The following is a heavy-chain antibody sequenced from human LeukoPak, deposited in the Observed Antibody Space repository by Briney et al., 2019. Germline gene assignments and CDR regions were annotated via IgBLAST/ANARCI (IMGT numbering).Heavy chain of an antibody. CDR3: ARDNWGFDY. CDR1: GFTFNSYG. D-gene: IGHD7-27*01. J-gene: IGHJ4*02. CDR2: ISYDGSNK. V-gene: IGHV3-30*03. Sequence: GGSLRLSCAASGFTFNSYGMHWVRQAPGKELEWVAVISYDGSNKYYADSVKGRFTISRDNSKNTLYLQMNSLRAEDTAVYYCARDNWGFDYWGQGTLVTVSS.